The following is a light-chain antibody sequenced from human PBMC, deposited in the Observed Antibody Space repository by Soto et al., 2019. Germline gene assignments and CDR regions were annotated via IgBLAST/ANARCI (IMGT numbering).Light chain of an antibody. Sequence: SVLTQPPSASGTPGQRVTISCSGSSSNIGSNTVNWYQQLPGTAPKLLIYSNNQRPSGVPDRFSGSKSGTSASLAISGLQSEDEADYYCAAWDDSRNGYYVFGTGTKLTVL. CDR3: AAWDDSRNGYYV. CDR1: SSNIGSNT. J-gene: IGLJ1*01. CDR2: SNN. V-gene: IGLV1-44*01.